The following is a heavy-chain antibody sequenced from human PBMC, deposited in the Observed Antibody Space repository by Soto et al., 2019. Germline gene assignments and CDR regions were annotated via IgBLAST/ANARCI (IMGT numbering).Heavy chain of an antibody. CDR2: LNCNSGGT. D-gene: IGHD2-2*01. CDR1: GFTFTDYY. V-gene: IGHV1-2*04. J-gene: IGHJ6*02. Sequence: QVQLVQSGAEVKKPGASVKVSCKASGFTFTDYYMHWVRQAPGQGLEWMGWLNCNSGGTSVARRFQGYVTLTRDTSITTAYMELNSLKSDDTAVYYCASVHRRDHQYAMDVWGQGTTVIVSS. CDR3: ASVHRRDHQYAMDV.